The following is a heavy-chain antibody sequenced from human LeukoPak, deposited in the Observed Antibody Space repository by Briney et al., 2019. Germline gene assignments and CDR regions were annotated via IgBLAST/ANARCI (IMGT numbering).Heavy chain of an antibody. V-gene: IGHV4-4*07. J-gene: IGHJ4*02. D-gene: IGHD2-15*01. CDR1: GGSISSYY. Sequence: SETLSLTCTVSGGSISSYYWSWIRQPAGKGLEWIGRIYTSGSTNYHPSLKSRVTMSVDTSKNQFSLKLSSVTAADTAVYYCARVALGYCSGGSCYEVGYDYWGQGTLVTVSS. CDR3: ARVALGYCSGGSCYEVGYDY. CDR2: IYTSGST.